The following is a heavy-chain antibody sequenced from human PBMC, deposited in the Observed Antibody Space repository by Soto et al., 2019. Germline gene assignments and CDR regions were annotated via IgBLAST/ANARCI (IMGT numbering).Heavy chain of an antibody. CDR2: ISGSGGST. V-gene: IGHV3-23*01. Sequence: GGSLRLSCAASGFTFSSYAMSWVRQAPGKGLEWVSAISGSGGSTYYADSVKGRFTVSRDNSKNTLYLQMNSLRAEDTAVYYCAQIEGPYYLDTWGQGTPVTVSS. CDR3: AQIEGPYYLDT. CDR1: GFTFSSYA. J-gene: IGHJ4*02.